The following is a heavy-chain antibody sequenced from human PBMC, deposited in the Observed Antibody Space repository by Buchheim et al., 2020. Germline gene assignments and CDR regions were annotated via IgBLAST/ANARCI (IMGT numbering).Heavy chain of an antibody. CDR2: IYYSGST. CDR3: ASERMTTVTNNRMGFDY. J-gene: IGHJ4*02. CDR1: GGSISSGGYY. Sequence: QVQLQESGPGLVKPSQTLSLTCTVSGGSISSGGYYWSWIRQHPGKGLEWIGYIYYSGSTYYNPSLQSRVTISVDTSKNHFPLKLSSVTAADTAVYYCASERMTTVTNNRMGFDYWGQGTL. D-gene: IGHD4-17*01. V-gene: IGHV4-31*03.